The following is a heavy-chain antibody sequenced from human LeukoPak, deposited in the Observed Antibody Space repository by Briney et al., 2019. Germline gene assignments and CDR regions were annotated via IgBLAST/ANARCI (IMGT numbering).Heavy chain of an antibody. J-gene: IGHJ4*02. V-gene: IGHV3-74*01. CDR3: IGSGGWPGY. CDR1: GFTFSSYW. Sequence: GGSLRLSCAASGFTFSSYWMHWVRQAPGKGLVWVSRIASDGSTVYADSVKGRFTISRDNAKDTVYLQMNSLRVGDTAVYYCIGSGGWPGYWGQGTLVTVSS. CDR2: IASDGST. D-gene: IGHD1-26*01.